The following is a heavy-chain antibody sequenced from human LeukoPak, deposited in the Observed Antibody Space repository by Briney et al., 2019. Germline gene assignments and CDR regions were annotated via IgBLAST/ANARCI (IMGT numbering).Heavy chain of an antibody. CDR1: GDSISSDY. V-gene: IGHV4-59*01. CDR3: ARDFSSSGWFLYDY. J-gene: IGHJ4*02. Sequence: SETLSLTCTVSGDSISSDYWSWIRQAPGKGMEWIGYIYYSGSTNYNPSLKSRVTISVDTSKNQFSLKLSSVTAADTAVYYCARDFSSSGWFLYDYWGQGTLVTVSS. D-gene: IGHD6-19*01. CDR2: IYYSGST.